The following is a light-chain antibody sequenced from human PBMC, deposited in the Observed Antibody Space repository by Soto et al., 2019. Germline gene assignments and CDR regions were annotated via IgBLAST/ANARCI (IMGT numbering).Light chain of an antibody. CDR2: GAS. Sequence: EVVLTQSPGTLSLSPGERATLSCRTSQSVSSSYLAWYQQKPGQAPRLLIYGASSRATGIPDRFSGSGSGTDFTLTISILEPEDFAVSYCLHYETFGQGTNVEVK. CDR1: QSVSSSY. CDR3: LHYET. V-gene: IGKV3-20*01. J-gene: IGKJ1*01.